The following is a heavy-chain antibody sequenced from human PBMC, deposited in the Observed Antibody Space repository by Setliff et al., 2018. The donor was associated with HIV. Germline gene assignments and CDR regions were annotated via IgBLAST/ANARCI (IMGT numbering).Heavy chain of an antibody. D-gene: IGHD2-2*01. CDR3: VRGYCSSTTCYDDYYYMDV. Sequence: SETLSLTCTVSGGSISTYFWSWVRQTPGKGLEWIGYIYYTGSTNYNPSLKSRVTISVDTSKNQFFLKLSSVTAADTAVYYCVRGYCSSTTCYDDYYYMDVWGKGSTVTVSS. J-gene: IGHJ6*03. CDR1: GGSISTYF. V-gene: IGHV4-59*01. CDR2: IYYTGST.